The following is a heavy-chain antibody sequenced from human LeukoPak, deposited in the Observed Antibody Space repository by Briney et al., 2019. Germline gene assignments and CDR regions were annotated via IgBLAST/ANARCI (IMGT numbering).Heavy chain of an antibody. CDR3: ARDPTEGFEELLSPPDY. CDR2: VTWNGDRT. J-gene: IGHJ4*02. V-gene: IGHV3-20*04. Sequence: GGSLRLSCAASGFTFSSYWMSWVRQAREKGLEWVSGVTWNGDRTGYAGSVKGRFTTSRDSAKKSLYLQMNSLRAEDTALYYCARDPTEGFEELLSPPDYWGQGTLVTVSS. D-gene: IGHD3-10*01. CDR1: GFTFSSYW.